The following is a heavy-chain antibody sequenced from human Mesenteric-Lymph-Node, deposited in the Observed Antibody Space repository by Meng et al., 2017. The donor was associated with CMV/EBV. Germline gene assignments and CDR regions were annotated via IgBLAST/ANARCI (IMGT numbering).Heavy chain of an antibody. CDR1: GFTFSSYA. CDR2: MSYDGNNK. V-gene: IGHV3-30*04. J-gene: IGHJ6*02. CDR3: ARGTVTSRYYYYGMDV. Sequence: GGSLRLSCAASGFTFSSYAMHWVRQAPGKGLEWVAVMSYDGNNKYYADSVKGRFTISRDNSKNTLYLQMNSLRAEDTAVYYCARGTVTSRYYYYGMDVWGQGTTVTVSS. D-gene: IGHD4-17*01.